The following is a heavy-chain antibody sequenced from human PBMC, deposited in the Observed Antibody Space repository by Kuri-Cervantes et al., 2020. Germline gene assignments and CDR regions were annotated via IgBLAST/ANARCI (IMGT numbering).Heavy chain of an antibody. CDR3: ARGGGHSSGWFALDW. J-gene: IGHJ4*02. Sequence: SVKVSCKASGYTFSSYAISWVRQAPGQGLEWMGGIIPNFGTANYAQKFQGRVTITADESTSTAYMELGSLRSEDTAVYYCARGGGHSSGWFALDWWGQGTLVTVSS. V-gene: IGHV1-69*13. CDR2: IIPNFGTA. CDR1: GYTFSSYA. D-gene: IGHD6-19*01.